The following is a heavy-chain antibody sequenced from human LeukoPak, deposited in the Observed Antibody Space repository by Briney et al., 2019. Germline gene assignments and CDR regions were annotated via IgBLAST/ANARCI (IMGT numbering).Heavy chain of an antibody. CDR3: TTDLPDLDY. V-gene: IGHV3-15*01. J-gene: IGHJ4*02. CDR2: IKSKTDGGTT. CDR1: GFSFSDAW. Sequence: GGSHRLSCAASGFSFSDAWMSWVRQIPGKGLEWVGRIKSKTDGGTTDYAAPVKGRFTISRDDSKNTLYLQMNSLKTEDTAVYYCTTDLPDLDYWGQGTLVTVSS.